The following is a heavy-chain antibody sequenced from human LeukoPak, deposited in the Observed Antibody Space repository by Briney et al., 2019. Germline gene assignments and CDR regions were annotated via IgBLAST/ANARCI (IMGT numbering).Heavy chain of an antibody. CDR1: GFTFSSYS. D-gene: IGHD2-2*01. CDR2: ISSSSSYI. CDR3: AREFCSSTSCYSGFDP. J-gene: IGHJ5*02. V-gene: IGHV3-21*01. Sequence: GGSLRHSCAASGFTFSSYSMNWVRQAPGKGLEWVSSISSSSSYIYYADSVKGRFTISRDNAKNTLYLQMNSLRAEDTAVYYCAREFCSSTSCYSGFDPWGQGTLVTVSS.